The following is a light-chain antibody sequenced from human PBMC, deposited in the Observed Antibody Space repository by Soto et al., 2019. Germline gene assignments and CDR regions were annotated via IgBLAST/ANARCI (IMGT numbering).Light chain of an antibody. J-gene: IGKJ1*01. CDR2: GAS. V-gene: IGKV3-20*01. CDR1: QSVSSGY. CDR3: QCGGSPTT. Sequence: EIVLTQSPGTLSLSPGERATLSCRASQSVSSGYLAWYQQKPGQAPRLLIYGASSRATGIPDRFSGSGSGTDFTLTVSRLEPEDFAVYYCQCGGSPTTFGQGTEVEIK.